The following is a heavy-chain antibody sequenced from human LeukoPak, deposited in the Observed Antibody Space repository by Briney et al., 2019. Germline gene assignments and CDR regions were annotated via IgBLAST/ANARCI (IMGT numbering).Heavy chain of an antibody. Sequence: GGSLRLSCAASGFTFSTCGMHWVRQAPGKGLEWLAVIRYDGGNKYYGDSVRGRFTISRDNSKNTLYLQMNSLRAEDTAMYHCARALSAMVPDYWGQGTLLTVSS. J-gene: IGHJ4*02. D-gene: IGHD5-18*01. CDR1: GFTFSTCG. CDR3: ARALSAMVPDY. CDR2: IRYDGGNK. V-gene: IGHV3-33*01.